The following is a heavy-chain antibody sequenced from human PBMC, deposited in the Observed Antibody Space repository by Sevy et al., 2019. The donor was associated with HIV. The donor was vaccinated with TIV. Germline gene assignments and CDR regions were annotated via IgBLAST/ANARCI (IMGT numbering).Heavy chain of an antibody. CDR3: AKRSMFAPYYFDY. J-gene: IGHJ4*02. Sequence: GGSLRLSCAASGFTFSSYAMSWVHQAPGKGLEWVSAISGSGGSTYYADSVKGRFTISRDNSKNTLYLQMNSLRAEDTAVYYCAKRSMFAPYYFDYWGQGTLVTVSS. CDR1: GFTFSSYA. D-gene: IGHD3-10*02. CDR2: ISGSGGST. V-gene: IGHV3-23*01.